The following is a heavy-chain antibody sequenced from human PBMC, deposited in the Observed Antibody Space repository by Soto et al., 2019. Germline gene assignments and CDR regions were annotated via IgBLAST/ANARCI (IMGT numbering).Heavy chain of an antibody. D-gene: IGHD6-19*01. CDR2: IFHSGDT. J-gene: IGHJ3*01. Sequence: QVQLQESGPGLVKPSGTLSLTCAVSGDSISNSRWWTWVRQPPGKGLEWIGDIFHSGDTNYNPSLQQRVLISADKSQNQFPPKLSSVAAAVTAVFFFASSTGWDRQDFWGQGTVVT. V-gene: IGHV4-4*02. CDR3: ASSTGWDRQDF. CDR1: GDSISNSRW.